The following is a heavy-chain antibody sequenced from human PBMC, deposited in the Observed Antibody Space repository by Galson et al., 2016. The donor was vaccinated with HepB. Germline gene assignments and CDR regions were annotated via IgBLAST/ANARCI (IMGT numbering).Heavy chain of an antibody. Sequence: SLRLSCAVSGLRFSDLWMDWVRQAPGKGLEWVADINADGSWRAYMDSVKGRFTISRDNVNNLLYLQMSGLRVEDTALYFCARDPAFGALDYWGQGALVTVSS. CDR2: INADGSWR. V-gene: IGHV3-7*01. CDR1: GLRFSDLW. CDR3: ARDPAFGALDY. D-gene: IGHD3-10*01. J-gene: IGHJ4*02.